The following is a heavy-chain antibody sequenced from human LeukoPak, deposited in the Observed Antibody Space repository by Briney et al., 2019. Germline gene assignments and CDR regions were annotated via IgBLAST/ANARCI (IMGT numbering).Heavy chain of an antibody. J-gene: IGHJ4*02. CDR3: ARKCSTTNCQRF. CDR2: INHSGGT. D-gene: IGHD2-2*01. V-gene: IGHV4-34*01. CDR1: GGSFSDYS. Sequence: KPSETLSLTCAVYGGSFSDYSWTWIRQPPGKELQWIGEINHSGGTNHNPSLMSRVIMSVDTSKNQFSLRLSSVTAADTAVYYCARKCSTTNCQRFWGQGTPVTVSS.